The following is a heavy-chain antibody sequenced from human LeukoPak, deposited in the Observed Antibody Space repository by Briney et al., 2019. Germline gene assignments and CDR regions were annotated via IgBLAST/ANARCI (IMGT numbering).Heavy chain of an antibody. Sequence: SETLSLTCTVSGGSISSYYWSWIRQPPGKGLEWIGYIYYSGSTNYNPSLKSRVTISVDTSKNQFSLKLSSVTAADTAVYYCARESYSSGWLYYFDYWGQGTLVTVSS. CDR3: ARESYSSGWLYYFDY. D-gene: IGHD6-19*01. J-gene: IGHJ4*02. CDR2: IYYSGST. V-gene: IGHV4-59*01. CDR1: GGSISSYY.